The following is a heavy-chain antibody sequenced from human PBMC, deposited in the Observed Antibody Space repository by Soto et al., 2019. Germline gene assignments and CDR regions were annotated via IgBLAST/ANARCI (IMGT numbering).Heavy chain of an antibody. J-gene: IGHJ4*02. Sequence: ETLSLTCTVSGGSISSYYWSWIRQPPGKGLEWIGYIYYSGSTNYNPSLKSRVTISVDTSKNQFSLKLSSVTAADTAVYYCARSGYSGYEKAPYFDYWGQGTLVTVSS. D-gene: IGHD5-12*01. V-gene: IGHV4-59*01. CDR2: IYYSGST. CDR3: ARSGYSGYEKAPYFDY. CDR1: GGSISSYY.